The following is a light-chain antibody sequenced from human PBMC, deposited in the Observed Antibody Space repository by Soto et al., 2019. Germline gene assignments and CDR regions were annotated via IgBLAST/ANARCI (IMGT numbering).Light chain of an antibody. Sequence: EIVLTQSPGTLSLSPGERATFSCRASQSVSSNYLAWYQQKPGQAPRLLIYGASTRATGIAERFSGSGSGEDFPLTISRLDHEDFAVYYCQRCGSSPYTFGQGTNLEIK. CDR2: GAS. CDR3: QRCGSSPYT. CDR1: QSVSSNY. J-gene: IGKJ2*01. V-gene: IGKV3-20*01.